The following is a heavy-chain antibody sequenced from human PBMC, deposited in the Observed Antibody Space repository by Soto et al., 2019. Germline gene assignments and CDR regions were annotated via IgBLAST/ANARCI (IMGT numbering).Heavy chain of an antibody. CDR3: AGEGYCSGGSCYSGGYYYYMDG. D-gene: IGHD2-15*01. V-gene: IGHV1-3*01. Sequence: ASVKVSCKASGYTFTSYAMHWVRQAPGQRLEWMGWINAGNGNTKYSQKFQGRVTITRDTSASTAYMELSSLRSEDTAVYYCAGEGYCSGGSCYSGGYYYYMDGWGKGTTVTVSS. J-gene: IGHJ6*03. CDR2: INAGNGNT. CDR1: GYTFTSYA.